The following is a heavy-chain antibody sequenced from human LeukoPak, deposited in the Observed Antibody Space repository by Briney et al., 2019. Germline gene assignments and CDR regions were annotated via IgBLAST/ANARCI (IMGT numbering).Heavy chain of an antibody. Sequence: PSETLSLTCTVSGNSISSGYYWGWIRQPPGKGLKWIGSISHSGNTYYNPSLKSRVTISVDTSKNQFSLKLSSVTAADTAVYYCASRNFGRAWYFDLWGRGTLVTVSS. CDR1: GNSISSGYY. V-gene: IGHV4-38-2*02. CDR2: ISHSGNT. D-gene: IGHD2-15*01. J-gene: IGHJ2*01. CDR3: ASRNFGRAWYFDL.